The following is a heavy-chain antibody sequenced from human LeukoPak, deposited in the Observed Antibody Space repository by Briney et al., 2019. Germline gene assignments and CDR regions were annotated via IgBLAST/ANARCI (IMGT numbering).Heavy chain of an antibody. V-gene: IGHV3-30-3*01. CDR2: ISYDGSNK. CDR1: GFTFSSYA. D-gene: IGHD3-22*01. J-gene: IGHJ3*02. CDR3: AKAAAYYYDSSGYYHAFDI. Sequence: GGSLRLSCAASGFTFSSYAMHWVRQAPGKGLEWVAVISYDGSNKYYADSVKGRFTISRDNSKNTLYLQMNSLRAEDTAVYYCAKAAAYYYDSSGYYHAFDIWGQGTMVTVSS.